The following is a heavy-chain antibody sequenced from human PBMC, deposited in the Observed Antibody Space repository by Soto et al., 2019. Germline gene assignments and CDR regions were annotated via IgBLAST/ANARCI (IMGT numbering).Heavy chain of an antibody. CDR1: GYTFTGYY. J-gene: IGHJ4*02. D-gene: IGHD3-10*01. CDR2: INPNSGGT. V-gene: IGHV1-2*02. CDR3: ARWVTMVREVIALDY. Sequence: QVQLVQSGAEVKKPGASVKVSCKASGYTFTGYYMHWVRQAPGQGLEWMGWINPNSGGTNYAQKFQGRVTMTRDTSTSTADMELSRLRSDDTAVYYCARWVTMVREVIALDYWGQGTLVTVSS.